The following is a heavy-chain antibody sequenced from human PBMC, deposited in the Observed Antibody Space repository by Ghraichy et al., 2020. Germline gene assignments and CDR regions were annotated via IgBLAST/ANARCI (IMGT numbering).Heavy chain of an antibody. J-gene: IGHJ3*01. CDR2: MWYDGTNN. Sequence: GGSLRLSCVASGFIFSNNGMHWVRQAPGKGLEWVALMWYDGTNNYYADSVKGRFTVSRDTSTNTLYLHMSSLRPEDTAVYYCGKDYTWAIDFWGQGTMVTVSS. D-gene: IGHD7-27*01. CDR1: GFIFSNNG. CDR3: GKDYTWAIDF. V-gene: IGHV3-30*02.